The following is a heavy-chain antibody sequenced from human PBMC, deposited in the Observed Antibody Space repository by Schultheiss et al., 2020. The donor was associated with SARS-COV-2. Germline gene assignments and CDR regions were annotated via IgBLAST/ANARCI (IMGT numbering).Heavy chain of an antibody. D-gene: IGHD2-2*02. CDR3: ARDRGYQLLYGYYGMDV. CDR2: INPSGGST. V-gene: IGHV1-46*01. Sequence: ASVKVSCKASGYTFTSYYMHWVRQAPGQGLEWMGIINPSGGSTSYAQKFQGRVTMTRDTSTSTVYMELSSLRSEDTAVYYCARDRGYQLLYGYYGMDVWGQGTTVTVSS. J-gene: IGHJ6*02. CDR1: GYTFTSYY.